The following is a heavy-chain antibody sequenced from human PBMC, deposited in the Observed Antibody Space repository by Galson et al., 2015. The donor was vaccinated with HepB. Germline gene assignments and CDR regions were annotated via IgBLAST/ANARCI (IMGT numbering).Heavy chain of an antibody. CDR3: AKVDCGGDCHSNY. J-gene: IGHJ4*02. Sequence: SLRLSCAASGFTFSSYDMHWVRQAPGKGLEWVAFIRYDGSNKYYADSVKGRFTISRDNSKNTLYLQMNSLRAEDTAVYYCAKVDCGGDCHSNYWGQGTLVTVSS. CDR2: IRYDGSNK. V-gene: IGHV3-30*02. CDR1: GFTFSSYD. D-gene: IGHD2-21*02.